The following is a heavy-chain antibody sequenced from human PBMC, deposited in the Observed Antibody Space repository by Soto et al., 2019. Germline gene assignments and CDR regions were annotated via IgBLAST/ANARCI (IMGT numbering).Heavy chain of an antibody. V-gene: IGHV3-15*01. J-gene: IGHJ5*02. CDR2: IKSKIDGGTT. CDR3: TTPQYTSGWYNWLDP. D-gene: IGHD6-19*01. CDR1: GFAFSNAW. Sequence: SLRLSCAASGFAFSNAWMNWVRQAPGKGLEWVGRIKSKIDGGTTDYAAPVKGRFTISRDDSKNTLYLQMNSLKTEDTAVYYCTTPQYTSGWYNWLDPWGQGPLVTVYS.